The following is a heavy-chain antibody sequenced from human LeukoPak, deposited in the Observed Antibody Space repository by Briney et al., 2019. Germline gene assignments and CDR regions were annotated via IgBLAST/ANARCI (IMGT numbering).Heavy chain of an antibody. CDR3: ARDISGDHVPHH. D-gene: IGHD4-17*01. Sequence: GGSLRLSCAASGFTFSSYAMSWVRQAPGKGLEWVSAISGSGGSTYYADSVKGRFTISRDNSKNTLDLQMNSLRAEDTAVYYCARDISGDHVPHHWGQGTLVTVSS. J-gene: IGHJ1*01. CDR1: GFTFSSYA. V-gene: IGHV3-23*01. CDR2: ISGSGGST.